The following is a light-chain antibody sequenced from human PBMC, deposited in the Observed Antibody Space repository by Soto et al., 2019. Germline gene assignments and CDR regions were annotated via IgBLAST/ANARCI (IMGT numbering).Light chain of an antibody. CDR1: QSISSW. CDR2: KAS. Sequence: DIQMTQSPSTLSASVGDRVTITCRASQSISSWLAWYQQKPGKAPKLLIYKASILESGVPSRFSGRESGTDFTLSISSLHPDDFAHYYCQQYNSYSFGQGTKLEFK. CDR3: QQYNSYS. V-gene: IGKV1-5*03. J-gene: IGKJ2*01.